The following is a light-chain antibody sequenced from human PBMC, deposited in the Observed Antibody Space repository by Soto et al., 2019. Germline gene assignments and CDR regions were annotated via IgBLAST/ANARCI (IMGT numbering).Light chain of an antibody. Sequence: DIQMTQSPSSLSASVGDRVTITCQASQDVSNYLNWYQQKPGKAPKLLIYDASNLETGVPSRFSGSGSGTDFTFTISSLQPEDIATYYCQQYDNLPPLFTFGAGPKVDIK. CDR1: QDVSNY. V-gene: IGKV1-33*01. CDR2: DAS. CDR3: QQYDNLPPLFT. J-gene: IGKJ3*01.